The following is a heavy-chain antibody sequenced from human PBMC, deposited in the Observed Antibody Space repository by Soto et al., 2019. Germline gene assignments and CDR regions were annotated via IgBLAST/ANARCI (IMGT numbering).Heavy chain of an antibody. CDR3: ARVGAERITIFGVVITGGTSPNNFDY. D-gene: IGHD3-3*01. Sequence: ASVKVSCKASGYTFTSYDINWVRQATGQGLEWMGWMNPNSGNTGYAQKFQGRVTMTRNTSISTAYMELSSLRSEDTAVYYCARVGAERITIFGVVITGGTSPNNFDYWGQGTLVTVSS. V-gene: IGHV1-8*01. J-gene: IGHJ4*02. CDR2: MNPNSGNT. CDR1: GYTFTSYD.